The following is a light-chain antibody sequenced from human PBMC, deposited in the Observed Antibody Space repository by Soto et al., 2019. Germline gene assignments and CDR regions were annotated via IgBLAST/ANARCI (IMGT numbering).Light chain of an antibody. J-gene: IGLJ1*01. CDR3: SSYAGSNNFYV. CDR2: YDN. Sequence: QSVLTQPPSASGTPGQRVTISCSGSNSNIGSNTVNWYQQLPGTAPKLLIYYDNLRPSGVPDRISGSKSGTSASLAISGLQSDDEADYYCSSYAGSNNFYVFGTGTKVTVL. V-gene: IGLV1-44*01. CDR1: NSNIGSNT.